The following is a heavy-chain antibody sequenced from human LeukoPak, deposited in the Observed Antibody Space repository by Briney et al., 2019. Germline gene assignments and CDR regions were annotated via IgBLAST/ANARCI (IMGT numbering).Heavy chain of an antibody. Sequence: GESLKISCKASGYRFTSLTTYWIAWVRQKPGKGLEYMGIIYPGDSDTRYDPSFEGEVTISADKSINTAYIQWTSLKASDTATYYCARGGGVLAWIFTRTGTFDVWGQGTIVTVSS. CDR2: IYPGDSDT. CDR1: GYRFTSLTTYW. D-gene: IGHD3-3*01. V-gene: IGHV5-51*01. CDR3: ARGGGVLAWIFTRTGTFDV. J-gene: IGHJ3*01.